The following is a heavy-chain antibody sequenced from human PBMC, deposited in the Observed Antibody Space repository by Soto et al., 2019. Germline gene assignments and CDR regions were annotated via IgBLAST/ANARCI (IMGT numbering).Heavy chain of an antibody. CDR1: GYSFTTYW. CDR3: ARGLDYYDSSGYYPYFDY. Sequence: EVQLVQSGAEVKKPGESLKISCKGSGYSFTTYWIGWVRQMPGKGLEWMGIIYPGDSDTRYSPSFQGQVTISVDKSISTAYLQWSSLKASDTAMYYCARGLDYYDSSGYYPYFDYWGQGTLVTVSS. V-gene: IGHV5-51*03. J-gene: IGHJ4*02. D-gene: IGHD3-22*01. CDR2: IYPGDSDT.